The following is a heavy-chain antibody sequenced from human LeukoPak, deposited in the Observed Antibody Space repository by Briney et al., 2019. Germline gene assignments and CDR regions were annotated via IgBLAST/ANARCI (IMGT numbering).Heavy chain of an antibody. CDR1: GYTFTSYD. Sequence: ASVKVSCKASGYTFTSYDINWVRQATGQGLEWMGWINPNSGGTNYAQKFQGRVTMTRDTSISTAYMELSRLRSDDTAVYYCAGGSGPTPGYWGQGTLVTVSS. D-gene: IGHD6-25*01. CDR2: INPNSGGT. V-gene: IGHV1-2*02. CDR3: AGGSGPTPGY. J-gene: IGHJ4*02.